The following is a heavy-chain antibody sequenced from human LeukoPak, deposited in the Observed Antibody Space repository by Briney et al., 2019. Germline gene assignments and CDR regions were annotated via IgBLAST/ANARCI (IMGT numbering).Heavy chain of an antibody. CDR3: ALLWGGSTYYFDY. V-gene: IGHV4-30-4*08. Sequence: SETLSLTRTVSGGSISSGDYYWSWIRQPPGKGLEWIGYIYYSGSTYYNPSLKSRVTISVDTSKNQFSLKLSSVTAADTAVYYCALLWGGSTYYFDYWGQGTLVTVSS. CDR2: IYYSGST. J-gene: IGHJ4*02. D-gene: IGHD6-13*01. CDR1: GGSISSGDYY.